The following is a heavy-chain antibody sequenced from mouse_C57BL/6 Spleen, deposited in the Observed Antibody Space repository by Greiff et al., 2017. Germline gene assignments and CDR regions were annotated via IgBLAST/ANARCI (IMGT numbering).Heavy chain of an antibody. V-gene: IGHV1-18*01. CDR2: INPDNGGT. CDR1: GYTFTDYN. Sequence: EVQLQQSGPELVKPGASVKIPCKASGYTFTDYNMHWVKQSHGKGLEWIGDINPDNGGTIYNQKFKGKATLTVDKSSSTAYMELRSLTSDDTAVYYCARSLYVEAYWGQGTLVTVSA. CDR3: ARSLYVEAY. J-gene: IGHJ3*01. D-gene: IGHD1-1*01.